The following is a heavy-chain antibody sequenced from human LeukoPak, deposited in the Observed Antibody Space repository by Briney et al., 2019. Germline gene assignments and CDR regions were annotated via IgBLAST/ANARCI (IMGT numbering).Heavy chain of an antibody. V-gene: IGHV4-59*08. CDR1: GGSMDTYY. Sequence: SETLSLTCTVSGGSMDTYYWSWIRQPPGKGLEWIGYIYYTGSVHYNPSLKSRVTISLDTPKNQFSLRLTSVTAADTEIYFCAGDMGATTVDYWGQGVLVTVSS. J-gene: IGHJ4*02. CDR3: AGDMGATTVDY. D-gene: IGHD1-26*01. CDR2: IYYTGSV.